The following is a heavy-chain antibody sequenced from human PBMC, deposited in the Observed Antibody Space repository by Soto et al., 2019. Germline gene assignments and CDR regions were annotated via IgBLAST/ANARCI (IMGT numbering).Heavy chain of an antibody. Sequence: EVQLVESGGGLVQPGGSLRPSVAPSGVTVGGNYMSWVRQVPGKGLEWVSVIYSGGSTNYADSVKGRFTISRDNSKNTLCLQMNSLRAEDTAVYYCARQSVGATRGGFDYWGQGTLVTVSS. CDR1: GVTVGGNY. CDR2: IYSGGST. D-gene: IGHD1-26*01. J-gene: IGHJ4*02. V-gene: IGHV3-66*04. CDR3: ARQSVGATRGGFDY.